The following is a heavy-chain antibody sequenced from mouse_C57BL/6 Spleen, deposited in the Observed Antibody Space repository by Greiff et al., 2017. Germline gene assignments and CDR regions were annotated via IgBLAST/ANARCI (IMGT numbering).Heavy chain of an antibody. CDR1: GYSFTDYY. CDR3: ARRGDGYSSYAMDY. CDR2: INPYNGGT. V-gene: IGHV1-19*01. D-gene: IGHD2-3*01. Sequence: VQLQQSGPVLVKPGASVKMSCKASGYSFTDYYMNWVKQSHGKSLEWIGVINPYNGGTSYNQKFKGKATLTVDKSSSTAYMELNSLTSEDSAVYYCARRGDGYSSYAMDYWGQGTSVTVSS. J-gene: IGHJ4*01.